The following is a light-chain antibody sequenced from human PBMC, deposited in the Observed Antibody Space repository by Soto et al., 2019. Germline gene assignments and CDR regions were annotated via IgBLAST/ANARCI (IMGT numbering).Light chain of an antibody. CDR2: DVS. V-gene: IGLV2-14*01. CDR1: SSDFGGYNY. Sequence: QSALTQPASVSGSPGQSITISCTGTSSDFGGYNYVSWYQQHPGKAPKLMIYDVSNRPSGVSIRFSGSKSGNTASLTISGLQAEDEADYYCSSYTSSSTLVVFGGGTKVTVL. J-gene: IGLJ2*01. CDR3: SSYTSSSTLVV.